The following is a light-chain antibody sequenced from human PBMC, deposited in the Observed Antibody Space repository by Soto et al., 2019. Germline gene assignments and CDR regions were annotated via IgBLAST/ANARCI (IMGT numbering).Light chain of an antibody. V-gene: IGLV1-40*01. J-gene: IGLJ1*01. CDR3: QSYDSSLSRV. CDR1: SSKIGAGYD. Sequence: QSALTQPPSVSGAPGQRITISCTGSSSKIGAGYDVHWYQQLPGTAPKLLIYGNNNRPSGVPDRFSGSKSGSSASLAITGLQAEDEADYYCQSYDSSLSRVFGTGTKVTVL. CDR2: GNN.